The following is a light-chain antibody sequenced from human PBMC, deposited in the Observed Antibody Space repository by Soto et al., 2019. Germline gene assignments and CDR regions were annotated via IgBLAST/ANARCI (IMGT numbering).Light chain of an antibody. CDR1: QSVSSY. CDR3: QQRRNWPPIT. V-gene: IGKV3-11*01. Sequence: EIVLTQSPATLSLSPGERATLSCRASQSVSSYLAWYQQKPGQAPRLLIYDASNRATGIPARFSGSGSGTDLTITISSLEPEDFAVYYSQQRRNWPPITFGQGTRLEIK. CDR2: DAS. J-gene: IGKJ5*01.